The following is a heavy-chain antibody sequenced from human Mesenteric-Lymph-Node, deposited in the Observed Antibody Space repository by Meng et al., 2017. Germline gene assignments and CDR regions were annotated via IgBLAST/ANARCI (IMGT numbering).Heavy chain of an antibody. CDR3: ARDALSAVVAAPYYFDY. Sequence: SETLSLTCTVSGGSISSSSYYWGWIRQPPGKGLEWIGSIYYSGSTYYNPSLKSRVTISVDTSKNQFSLKLSSVTAADTAVYYCARDALSAVVAAPYYFDYCGQGTLVTVSS. CDR2: IYYSGST. J-gene: IGHJ4*02. V-gene: IGHV4-39*07. D-gene: IGHD2-15*01. CDR1: GGSISSSSYY.